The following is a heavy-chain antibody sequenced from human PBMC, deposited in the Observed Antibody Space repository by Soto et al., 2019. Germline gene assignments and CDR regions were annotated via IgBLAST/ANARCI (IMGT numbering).Heavy chain of an antibody. CDR1: GFTFSSYW. CDR3: GRDDVGWDGGRCYGIPLDV. J-gene: IGHJ6*03. V-gene: IGHV3-7*01. Sequence: PGGSLRLSCAASGFTFSSYWMHWVRQAPGKGLEWVANIKQDGSEKYYVDSVKGRFTISRDNAKNSLYLQMNSLRAEDTAVYYSGRDDVGWDGGRCYGIPLDVWGKGTTVTV. D-gene: IGHD2-15*01. CDR2: IKQDGSEK.